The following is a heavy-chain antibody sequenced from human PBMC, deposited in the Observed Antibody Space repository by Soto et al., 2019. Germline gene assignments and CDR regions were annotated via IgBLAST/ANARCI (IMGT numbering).Heavy chain of an antibody. CDR2: IIPILGIA. Sequence: QVQLVQSGAEVKKPGSSVKVSCKASGGTFSSYTISWVRQAPGQGIEWMGRIIPILGIANYAQKFQGRVTITADKSTSPASLELCSGRSEDTAVDYCVSGAPSRNYDRDAFDIWGQGTMVTVSS. CDR1: GGTFSSYT. D-gene: IGHD1-7*01. V-gene: IGHV1-69*02. J-gene: IGHJ3*02. CDR3: VSGAPSRNYDRDAFDI.